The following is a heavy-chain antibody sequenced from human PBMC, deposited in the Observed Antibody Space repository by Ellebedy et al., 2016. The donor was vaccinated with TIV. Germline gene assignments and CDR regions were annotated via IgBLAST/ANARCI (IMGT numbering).Heavy chain of an antibody. CDR2: INPSGGST. V-gene: IGHV1-46*01. Sequence: AASVKVSCKASGYTFTSYYMHWVRQAPGQGLEWMGIINPSGGSTSSAQKFQGRVTMTRETSTTTVYMALRSLRSEDTAVYYCARDLSVVTRNYYFGMDVWGQGTTVTVSS. D-gene: IGHD3-22*01. CDR1: GYTFTSYY. J-gene: IGHJ6*02. CDR3: ARDLSVVTRNYYFGMDV.